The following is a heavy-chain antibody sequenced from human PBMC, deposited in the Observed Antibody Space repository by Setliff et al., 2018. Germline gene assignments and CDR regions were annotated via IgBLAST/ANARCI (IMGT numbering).Heavy chain of an antibody. V-gene: IGHV5-51*01. CDR1: GYKFTSSW. CDR2: IYPGDSNT. D-gene: IGHD3-3*01. CDR3: ARRAIFGSDAFDI. J-gene: IGHJ3*02. Sequence: GESLKISCKASGYKFTSSWIGWVRQMPGKGLEWMGAIYPGDSNTRYSPSFKGQVTISADKSINTAYLQWNNLKASDSAMYYCARRAIFGSDAFDIWGQGTMVTVSS.